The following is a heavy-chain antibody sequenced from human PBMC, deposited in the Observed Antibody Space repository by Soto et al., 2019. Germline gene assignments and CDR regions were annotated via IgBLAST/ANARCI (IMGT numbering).Heavy chain of an antibody. J-gene: IGHJ5*02. V-gene: IGHV1-18*01. CDR2: ISAYNGNT. D-gene: IGHD6-13*01. CDR1: GYTFTSYG. Sequence: ASVKVSCKASGYTFTSYGISWVRQAPGQGLEWMGWISAYNGNTNYAQKLQGRVTMTTDTSTSTAYMELRSLRSDDTAVYYCAREEGIAAAGIFWFDPWGQGTQVTVSS. CDR3: AREEGIAAAGIFWFDP.